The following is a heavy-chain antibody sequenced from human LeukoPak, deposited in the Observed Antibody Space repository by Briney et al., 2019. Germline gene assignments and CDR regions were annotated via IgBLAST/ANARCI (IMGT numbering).Heavy chain of an antibody. J-gene: IGHJ5*02. Sequence: GALSLSCPASGFTFSNYGMHWVRQAPGKGLEWVAVISYDGRNKFYGDSVKGRFTISRDNSKNTLDLQMSSLRPEDTAVYYCAKYGESSGYDLGSWGQGTLVSVSS. CDR3: AKYGESSGYDLGS. CDR1: GFTFSNYG. V-gene: IGHV3-30*18. CDR2: ISYDGRNK. D-gene: IGHD5-12*01.